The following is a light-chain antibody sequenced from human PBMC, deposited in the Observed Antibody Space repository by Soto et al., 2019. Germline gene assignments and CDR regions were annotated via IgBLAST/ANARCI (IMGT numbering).Light chain of an antibody. CDR3: TSYAGSSNVI. CDR1: SSDVGAYNY. Sequence: QSALTQPPSASGSPGQSVTISCTGTSSDVGAYNYVSWYQHHPGKAPKLLIYEVYKRASGVPDRFSGFKSGNTASLLVSGLQAEDEADDYCTSYAGSSNVIFGGGTKLTVL. J-gene: IGLJ2*01. CDR2: EVY. V-gene: IGLV2-8*01.